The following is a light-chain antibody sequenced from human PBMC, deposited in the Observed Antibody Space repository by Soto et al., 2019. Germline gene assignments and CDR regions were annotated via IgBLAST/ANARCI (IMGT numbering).Light chain of an antibody. J-gene: IGLJ1*01. V-gene: IGLV2-14*01. CDR2: DVH. CDR1: SSDVGGYDY. Sequence: QSALTQPASVSGSPGQSITISCTGTSSDVGGYDYVSWYQQHPGKAPQLMIYDVHNRPSGVSHRFSGSKSGNTASLTISGLQAEDEADYYCSSYTSSSTLVFGTGTKLTVL. CDR3: SSYTSSSTLV.